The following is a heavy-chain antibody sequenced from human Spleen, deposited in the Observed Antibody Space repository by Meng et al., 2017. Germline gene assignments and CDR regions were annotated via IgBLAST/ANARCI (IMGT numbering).Heavy chain of an antibody. CDR1: GGSISSIDW. V-gene: IGHV4/OR15-8*02. J-gene: IGHJ4*02. D-gene: IGHD6-19*01. Sequence: QGKVEESGPGLVKPSGTLSLTCVVSGGSISSIDWWSWVRQPPGKGLEWIGEIYHGGDTNYNPSLKSRVTIAIDRSKNQFSLKLSSVTAADTAVYYCASWIYSCGWQWGQGTLVTVSS. CDR2: IYHGGDT. CDR3: ASWIYSCGWQ.